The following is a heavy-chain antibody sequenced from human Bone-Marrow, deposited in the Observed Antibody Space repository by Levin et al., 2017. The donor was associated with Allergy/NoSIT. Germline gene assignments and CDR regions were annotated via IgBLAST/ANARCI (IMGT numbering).Heavy chain of an antibody. CDR1: GFTFSSYA. J-gene: IGHJ4*02. Sequence: HTGGSLRLSCAASGFTFSSYAMSWVRQAPGKGLEWVSAISSNGGSIFYAESVKGRFTISRDNSKNTLYLQMNSLRAEDTAVYYCAKRYDGSGSFYDSWGQGTLVTVSS. CDR2: ISSNGGSI. CDR3: AKRYDGSGSFYDS. V-gene: IGHV3-23*01. D-gene: IGHD3-10*01.